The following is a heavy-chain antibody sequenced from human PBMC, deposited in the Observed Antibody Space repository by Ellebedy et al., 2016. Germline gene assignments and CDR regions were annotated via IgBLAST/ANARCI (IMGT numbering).Heavy chain of an antibody. J-gene: IGHJ6*03. V-gene: IGHV4-39*07. Sequence: SETLSLTCTVSGGSIGSSSYYWGWIRQPPGKGLEWIGSIYYSGSTYYNPSLKSRVTISVDTSKNQFSLKLSSVTAADTAVYYCARVGGTVVTAPHPYMDVWGKGTTVTVSS. CDR1: GGSIGSSSYY. D-gene: IGHD2-21*02. CDR2: IYYSGST. CDR3: ARVGGTVVTAPHPYMDV.